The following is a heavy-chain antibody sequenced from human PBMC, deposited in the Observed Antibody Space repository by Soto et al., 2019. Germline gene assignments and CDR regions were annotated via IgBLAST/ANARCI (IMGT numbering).Heavy chain of an antibody. J-gene: IGHJ4*02. V-gene: IGHV1-8*01. CDR2: MHANTGLT. D-gene: IGHD3-22*01. CDR3: ATPQDYDGCLDS. CDR1: GITFTNLD. Sequence: ASVKVSCKASGITFTNLDLNWVRQAPGQGLDWMGWMHANTGLTGHAQKFQGRVFLTRDTSIATAYMELSSLRAEDTAVYYCATPQDYDGCLDSWGQGTLVTVSS.